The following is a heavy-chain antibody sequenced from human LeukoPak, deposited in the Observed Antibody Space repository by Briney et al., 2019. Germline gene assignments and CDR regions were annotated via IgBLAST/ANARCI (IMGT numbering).Heavy chain of an antibody. CDR1: GFTLSAYA. J-gene: IGHJ6*02. Sequence: PGGSLRLSCAASGFTLSAYAMSWVRQAPGKGLEWVSAFSGRGATAYYADSVRGRFTISRGNSKNTLFLQMDSLGADDTAVYYCAKSSPFGTTWYGAIDVWGHGTTVTVSS. V-gene: IGHV3-23*01. D-gene: IGHD6-13*01. CDR2: FSGRGATA. CDR3: AKSSPFGTTWYGAIDV.